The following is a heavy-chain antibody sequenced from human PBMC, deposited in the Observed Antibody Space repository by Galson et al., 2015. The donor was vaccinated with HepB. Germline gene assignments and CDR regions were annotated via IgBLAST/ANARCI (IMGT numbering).Heavy chain of an antibody. D-gene: IGHD4-17*01. J-gene: IGHJ1*01. CDR3: ARGSVTTYIY. CDR1: GITFSSYS. V-gene: IGHV3-48*02. CDR2: ISTSSSTI. Sequence: SLRLSCAASGITFSSYSMNWVRQAPGKGLEWVSYISTSSSTIYYADSVKGRFTISRDNAENSLYLQMNSLRDEDTAVYYCARGSVTTYIYCGHGTLVTAS.